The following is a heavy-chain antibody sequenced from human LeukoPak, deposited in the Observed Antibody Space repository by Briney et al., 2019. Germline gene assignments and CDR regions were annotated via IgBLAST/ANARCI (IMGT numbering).Heavy chain of an antibody. CDR2: ISGSGGST. Sequence: GGSLRLSCAASGFTFSSYAMSWVRQAPGKGLEWVSAISGSGGSTYYAGSVKGRFTISRDNSKNTLYLQMNSLRAEDTAVYYCAKGVVGRVNRGTLYDYWGQGTLVTVSS. CDR1: GFTFSSYA. J-gene: IGHJ4*02. D-gene: IGHD1-1*01. CDR3: AKGVVGRVNRGTLYDY. V-gene: IGHV3-23*01.